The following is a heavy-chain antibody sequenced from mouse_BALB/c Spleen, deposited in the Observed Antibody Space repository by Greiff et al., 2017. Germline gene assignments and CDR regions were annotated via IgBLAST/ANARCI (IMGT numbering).Heavy chain of an antibody. CDR3: ARGSSYGNYGMDY. CDR1: RFSLTSYG. Sequence: QVQLKESGPGLVAPSQSLSITCTVSRFSLTSYGVHWVRQPPGKGLEWLGVIWAGGSTNYNSALMSRLSISKDNSKSQVFLKMNSLQTDDTAMYCCARGSSYGNYGMDYWGQGTSVTVSS. CDR2: IWAGGST. D-gene: IGHD2-10*02. V-gene: IGHV2-9*02. J-gene: IGHJ4*01.